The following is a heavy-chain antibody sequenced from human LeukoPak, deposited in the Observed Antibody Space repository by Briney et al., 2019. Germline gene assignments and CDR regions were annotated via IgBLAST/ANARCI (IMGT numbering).Heavy chain of an antibody. D-gene: IGHD5-18*01. Sequence: SETLSLTCTVSGGSISSYYWSWIRQPPGKGLEWIGYIYYSGSTNYNPSLKSRVTMSVDTSKNQFSLKLSSVTAADTAVYYCARVADTAILYYFDYWGQGTLVTVSS. J-gene: IGHJ4*02. CDR1: GGSISSYY. V-gene: IGHV4-59*12. CDR2: IYYSGST. CDR3: ARVADTAILYYFDY.